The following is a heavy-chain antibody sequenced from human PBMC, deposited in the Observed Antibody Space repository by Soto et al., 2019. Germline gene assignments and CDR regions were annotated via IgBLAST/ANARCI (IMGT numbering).Heavy chain of an antibody. Sequence: SETLYLTCTLSGASITITTYFWAWIRQPPGKGLEWVCSIYYSGKTHYNPSLKGRVTISVDGSKNQFSLQMTSVTAADTAVYYCAKNLPRTGRFDYWGQGALVTVS. CDR2: IYYSGKT. J-gene: IGHJ4*02. V-gene: IGHV4-39*01. CDR1: GASITITTYF. CDR3: AKNLPRTGRFDY.